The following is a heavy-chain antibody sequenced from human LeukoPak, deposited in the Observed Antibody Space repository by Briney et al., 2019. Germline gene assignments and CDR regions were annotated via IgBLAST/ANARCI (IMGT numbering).Heavy chain of an antibody. J-gene: IGHJ3*02. D-gene: IGHD3-22*01. CDR2: IYHSGST. Sequence: PSETLSLTCTVSGYSISSGYYWGWIRPPPGKGLEWIGSIYHSGSTYYNPSLKSRVTISVDTSKNQFSLKLSSVTAADTAVYYCARDLSRLTMIFVGDAFDIWGQGTMVTVSS. CDR1: GYSISSGYY. V-gene: IGHV4-38-2*02. CDR3: ARDLSRLTMIFVGDAFDI.